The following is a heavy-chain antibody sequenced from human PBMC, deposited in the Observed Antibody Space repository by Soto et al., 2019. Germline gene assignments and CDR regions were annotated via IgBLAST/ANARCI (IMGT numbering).Heavy chain of an antibody. D-gene: IGHD3-10*01. V-gene: IGHV1-69*06. CDR3: ARDRGHSRGPWHWFDP. CDR1: GGTFSSYP. CDR2: IIPIFGTA. J-gene: IGHJ5*02. Sequence: GASVKVSCKASGGTFSSYPISWVRQAPGQGLEWMGGIIPIFGTANYAQKFQGRVTITADKSTSTAYMELSSLRSEDTAVYYCARDRGHSRGPWHWFDPWGQGTLVTVSS.